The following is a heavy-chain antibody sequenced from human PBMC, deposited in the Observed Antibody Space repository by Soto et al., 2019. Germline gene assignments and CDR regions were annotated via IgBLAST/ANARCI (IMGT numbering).Heavy chain of an antibody. CDR1: GYTFTSYG. Sequence: ASVKVSCKASGYTFTSYGISWVRQAPGQGLEWMGWISAYNGNTNYAQKLQGRVTMTTGTSTSTAYMELRSLRSDDTAVYYCARDLGYDFWSGYYPGGNYYYGMDVWGQGTTVTVSS. D-gene: IGHD3-3*01. J-gene: IGHJ6*02. CDR2: ISAYNGNT. V-gene: IGHV1-18*01. CDR3: ARDLGYDFWSGYYPGGNYYYGMDV.